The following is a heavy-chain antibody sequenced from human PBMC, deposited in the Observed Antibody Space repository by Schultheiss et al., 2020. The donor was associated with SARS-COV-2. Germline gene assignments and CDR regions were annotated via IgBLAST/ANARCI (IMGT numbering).Heavy chain of an antibody. J-gene: IGHJ4*02. Sequence: SETLSLTCTVSGGSISSYYWSWIRQPPGKGLEWIGEINHSGSTNYNPSLKSRVTISVDTSKNQFSLKLSSVTAADTAVYYCARGRIVVPAAMRRSGNIDYWGQGTLVTVSS. V-gene: IGHV4-34*01. CDR3: ARGRIVVPAAMRRSGNIDY. D-gene: IGHD2-2*01. CDR1: GGSISSYY. CDR2: INHSGST.